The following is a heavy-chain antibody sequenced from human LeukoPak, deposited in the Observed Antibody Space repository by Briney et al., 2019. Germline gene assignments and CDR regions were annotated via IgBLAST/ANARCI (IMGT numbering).Heavy chain of an antibody. CDR2: IYYTGST. V-gene: IGHV4-59*08. D-gene: IGHD6-13*01. J-gene: IGHJ1*01. Sequence: SETLSLTCTVSGGSISSYYWSWIRQPPGKGLEWIGYIYYTGSTNYNPSLKSRVTISVDTSNNQFSLKLTSVTAADTAVYYCARGESSSWYQYFQHWGQGALVTVSS. CDR1: GGSISSYY. CDR3: ARGESSSWYQYFQH.